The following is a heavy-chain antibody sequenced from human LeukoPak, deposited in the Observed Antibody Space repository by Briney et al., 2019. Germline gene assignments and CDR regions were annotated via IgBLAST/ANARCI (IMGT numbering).Heavy chain of an antibody. CDR3: AREPRWYYYDSASYYFDS. Sequence: SETLCLTCTVSAGSITGHSWNWIRQAPGKGLEWVGDIYYSGSTRYKASVESRGTISRDTSKNQFSLSLTSVTAADTAVYYCAREPRWYYYDSASYYFDSWGQGTLVTVSS. CDR2: IYYSGST. D-gene: IGHD3-22*01. V-gene: IGHV4-59*11. CDR1: AGSITGHS. J-gene: IGHJ4*02.